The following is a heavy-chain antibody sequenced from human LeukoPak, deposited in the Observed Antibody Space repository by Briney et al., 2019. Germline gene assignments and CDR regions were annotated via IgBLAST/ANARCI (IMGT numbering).Heavy chain of an antibody. CDR1: GGPISTSYY. D-gene: IGHD1-26*01. CDR2: IHSSGST. CDR3: AGSPYSGSSFDY. J-gene: IGHJ4*02. V-gene: IGHV4-39*01. Sequence: PSETLSLTCTVSGGPISTSYYWGWIRQPPGKGLVWIGNIHSSGSTFYNPSLKSRVIISVDMSKNQFSLKLSSVTAADTAVYYCAGSPYSGSSFDYWGQGTLITVSS.